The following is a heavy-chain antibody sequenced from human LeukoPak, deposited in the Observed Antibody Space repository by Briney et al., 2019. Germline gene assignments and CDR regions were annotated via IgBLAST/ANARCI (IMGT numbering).Heavy chain of an antibody. J-gene: IGHJ6*02. Sequence: GGSLRLSCAASGFTVSSNYMSWVRQAPGKGLEWVSVIYSGGSTYYADSVKGRFTISRDNSKNTLYLQMNSLRAEDTAVYYCARDRYCSSTSCYGYYYYYGMDVWGQGTTVTVSS. V-gene: IGHV3-53*01. CDR3: ARDRYCSSTSCYGYYYYYGMDV. D-gene: IGHD2-2*01. CDR2: IYSGGST. CDR1: GFTVSSNY.